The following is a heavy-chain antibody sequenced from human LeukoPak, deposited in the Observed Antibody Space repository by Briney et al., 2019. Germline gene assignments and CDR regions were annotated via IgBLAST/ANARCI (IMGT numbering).Heavy chain of an antibody. V-gene: IGHV1-8*01. CDR2: INPNSGNT. J-gene: IGHJ4*02. CDR1: GYTFTSYD. CDR3: ARGTGGIIDF. Sequence: GASVKVSCKASGYTFTSYDTNWVRQAPGQGLEWMGWINPNSGNTGFAQKFQGRVIVTRNTSISTAYMEVSSLRSEDTAVYYCARGTGGIIDFWGQGTLVTVSS. D-gene: IGHD3-10*01.